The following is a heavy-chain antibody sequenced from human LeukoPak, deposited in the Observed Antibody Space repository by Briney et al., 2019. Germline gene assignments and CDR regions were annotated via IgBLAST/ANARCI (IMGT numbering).Heavy chain of an antibody. CDR2: VLFTGSA. Sequence: SETLSLTCTVSGGSISNGLYYWDWIRQPPGKGLEWIGSVLFTGSAWVNPPLNSRVTISVDTSKNQFSLKLSSVTAADSAVYYCARGGYYDSSGYLDSWGQGTLVTVSS. J-gene: IGHJ4*02. CDR3: ARGGYYDSSGYLDS. CDR1: GGSISNGLYY. V-gene: IGHV4-39*01. D-gene: IGHD3-22*01.